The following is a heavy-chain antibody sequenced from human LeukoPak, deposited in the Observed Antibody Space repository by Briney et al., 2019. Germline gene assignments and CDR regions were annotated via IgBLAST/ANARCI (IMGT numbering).Heavy chain of an antibody. V-gene: IGHV4-39*07. J-gene: IGHJ4*02. CDR2: IYFTGST. CDR3: ARAPTRSSDTVTGYLFDS. Sequence: SETLSLTCSISDVSIKNSSFSWGWIRQPPGKGLEWIGNIYFTGSTYYNPSLMRRVTISVDTSKNQCSLKLGSVTAADTAVYYCARAPTRSSDTVTGYLFDSWGRGTLVTVSS. CDR1: DVSIKNSSFS. D-gene: IGHD3-9*01.